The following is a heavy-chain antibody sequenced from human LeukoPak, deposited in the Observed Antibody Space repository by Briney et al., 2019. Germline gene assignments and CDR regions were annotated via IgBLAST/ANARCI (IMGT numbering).Heavy chain of an antibody. D-gene: IGHD2-2*01. Sequence: QPGGSLRLSCAASGFTFSGSAMHWVRQAPGKGLEWVAFIRYDGSNKYYADSVKGRFTISRDNSKNTLYLQMNSLRAEDTAVYYCAKAGYQAPETWAFDIWGQGTMVTVSS. CDR1: GFTFSGSA. J-gene: IGHJ3*02. V-gene: IGHV3-30*02. CDR2: IRYDGSNK. CDR3: AKAGYQAPETWAFDI.